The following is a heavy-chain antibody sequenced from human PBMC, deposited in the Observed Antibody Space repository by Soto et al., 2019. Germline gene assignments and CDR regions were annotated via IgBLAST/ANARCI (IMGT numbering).Heavy chain of an antibody. CDR1: GFSLSTGGMA. D-gene: IGHD2-21*02. Sequence: QITLKESGPTLVKPTQTLTLTCTFSGFSLSTGGMAVGWIRQPPGKALEWLALIYWDDDKRYRPSLKSRLTVNKDTSKNQVVLSMTNMDPVDTGIYYCAHTRCCGDCLRSYSSHYYYGMDVWGQGTTVTVSS. V-gene: IGHV2-5*02. J-gene: IGHJ6*02. CDR2: IYWDDDK. CDR3: AHTRCCGDCLRSYSSHYYYGMDV.